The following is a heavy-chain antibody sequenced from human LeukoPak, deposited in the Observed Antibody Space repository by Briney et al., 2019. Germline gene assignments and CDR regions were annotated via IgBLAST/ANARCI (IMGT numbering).Heavy chain of an antibody. CDR1: GGSISSGSYY. V-gene: IGHV4-61*02. CDR2: IYRRGSN. CDR3: ARVSPSSNYSYYYYYMDV. J-gene: IGHJ6*03. D-gene: IGHD2-2*01. Sequence: SQTLSLTCTVSGGSISSGSYYWRWLRQAAGRGREWVGRIYRRGSNNYNASRKRRVTISVDTSKKQFSLKLSSVTAADTAVYYCARVSPSSNYSYYYYYMDVWGKGTTVTVSS.